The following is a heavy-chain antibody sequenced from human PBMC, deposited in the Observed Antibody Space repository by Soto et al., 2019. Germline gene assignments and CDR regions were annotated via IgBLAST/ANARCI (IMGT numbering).Heavy chain of an antibody. CDR2: IYHSGST. V-gene: IGHV4-4*02. Sequence: SETLSLTCAVSGGSISSSNWWSWVRQPPGKGLEWIGDIYHSGSTNYNPSLKSRVTISVDTSKNQFSLKLSSVTAADTAVYYCARWVGATGNFDYWGQGTLVTVSS. D-gene: IGHD1-26*01. CDR1: GGSISSSNW. CDR3: ARWVGATGNFDY. J-gene: IGHJ4*02.